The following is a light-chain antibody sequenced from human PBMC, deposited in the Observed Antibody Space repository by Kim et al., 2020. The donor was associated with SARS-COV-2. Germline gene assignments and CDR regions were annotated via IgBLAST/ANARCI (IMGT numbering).Light chain of an antibody. CDR1: QTVRGNY. CDR2: GAS. J-gene: IGKJ2*01. CDR3: QQYGSAPDT. V-gene: IGKV3-20*01. Sequence: EIVVTQSPSTLSLSPGEGATLSCRASQTVRGNYVAWYQQRPGQAHRPLIYGASRRATDVPDRFSASGSGTDFTLTISRLEPDDFGVYYCQQYGSAPDTFGQGTKLEI.